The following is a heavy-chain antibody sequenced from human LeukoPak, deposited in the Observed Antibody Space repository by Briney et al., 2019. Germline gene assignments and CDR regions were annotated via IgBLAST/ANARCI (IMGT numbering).Heavy chain of an antibody. D-gene: IGHD3-3*01. CDR3: AREGYGDYYLDY. J-gene: IGHJ4*02. V-gene: IGHV3-7*01. CDR1: GFTFSNYW. CDR2: IQQHGSET. Sequence: PGGSLRLSCEGSGFTFSNYWMSWVRQAPGKGLEWVANIQQHGSETYYGDSVKGRFTISRDNAKNSLYLQMNSLRAEDTAVYYCAREGYGDYYLDYWGQGTPVTVSS.